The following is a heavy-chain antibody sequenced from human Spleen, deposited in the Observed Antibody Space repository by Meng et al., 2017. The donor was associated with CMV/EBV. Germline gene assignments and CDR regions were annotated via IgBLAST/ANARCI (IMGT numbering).Heavy chain of an antibody. Sequence: GESLKISCAASGFTFSSYSMNWVRQAPGKGLEWVSSISSSSSYIYYADSVKGRFTISRDNSKNTLYLQMNSLRAEDTAVYYCAKACEGIVVVPAATPSSYGMDVWGQGTTVTVSS. V-gene: IGHV3-21*01. J-gene: IGHJ6*02. D-gene: IGHD2-2*01. CDR1: GFTFSSYS. CDR3: AKACEGIVVVPAATPSSYGMDV. CDR2: ISSSSSYI.